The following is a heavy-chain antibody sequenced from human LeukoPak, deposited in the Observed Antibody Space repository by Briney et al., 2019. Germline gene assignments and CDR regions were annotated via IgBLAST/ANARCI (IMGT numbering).Heavy chain of an antibody. Sequence: PGGSLRLSCAGSGFTFSSYWMHWVRQAPGKGLMWVSRISGDGSSTTYADSVKGRFTISRDNAKNTLYLQMNSLRAEDTAVYYCAITPRLDYWGQGTLVTVSS. V-gene: IGHV3-74*01. J-gene: IGHJ4*02. CDR1: GFTFSSYW. CDR3: AITPRLDY. CDR2: ISGDGSST. D-gene: IGHD1-14*01.